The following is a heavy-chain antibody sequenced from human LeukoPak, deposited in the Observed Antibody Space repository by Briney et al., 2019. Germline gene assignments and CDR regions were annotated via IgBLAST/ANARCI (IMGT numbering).Heavy chain of an antibody. D-gene: IGHD2-15*01. V-gene: IGHV4-61*02. Sequence: SQTLSLTCTVSGGSISSGSYYWSWIRQPAGKGLEWIGRIYTSGSTNYNPSLKSRVTISVDTSKNQFSLKLSTVTAADTAVYYCARDKCSGGSCYADYWGQGTLVTVSS. CDR3: ARDKCSGGSCYADY. CDR2: IYTSGST. J-gene: IGHJ4*02. CDR1: GGSISSGSYY.